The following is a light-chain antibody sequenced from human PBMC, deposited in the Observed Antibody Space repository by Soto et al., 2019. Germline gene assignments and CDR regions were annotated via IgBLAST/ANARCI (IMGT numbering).Light chain of an antibody. J-gene: IGKJ1*01. CDR3: QQYGSWT. CDR2: GAS. V-gene: IGKV3-20*01. Sequence: EIVLTQSPGTLSVSPGERATLSCRASQSISSNYLAWYHQKPGQAPSLLTYGASSRATGIPDRFSGSGYGTDFTLTISRLEPEDSAIYYRQQYGSWTFGQGTKVEIK. CDR1: QSISSNY.